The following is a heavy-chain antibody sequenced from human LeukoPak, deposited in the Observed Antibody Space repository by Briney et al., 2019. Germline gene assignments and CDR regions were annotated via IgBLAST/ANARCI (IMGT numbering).Heavy chain of an antibody. CDR1: GFASGFTFSEYA. D-gene: IGHD7-27*01. J-gene: IGHJ6*03. CDR3: AKAPATGEGYYFYYMDV. V-gene: IGHV3-23*01. Sequence: GGSLRLSCAASGFASGFTFSEYAVSWVRQAPGKGPEWVASVNGRGATTYYADSVRGRFTISRDNSKNTLYLQMISLGADDTARYFCAKAPATGEGYYFYYMDVWGKGTTVTVSS. CDR2: VNGRGATT.